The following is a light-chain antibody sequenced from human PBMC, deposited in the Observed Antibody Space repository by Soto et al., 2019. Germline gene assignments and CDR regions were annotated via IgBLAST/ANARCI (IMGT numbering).Light chain of an antibody. CDR3: SSYTSSNV. J-gene: IGLJ1*01. V-gene: IGLV2-14*01. Sequence: QSALTQPASVSGSPGQSITISCTGTSSDVGGYNYVSWYQQHPGKAPNLMIYDVSNRPSGVSNRFSGSKSGNTASLTISGLQAEDEAYYYCSSYTSSNVFGTGTKLTVL. CDR2: DVS. CDR1: SSDVGGYNY.